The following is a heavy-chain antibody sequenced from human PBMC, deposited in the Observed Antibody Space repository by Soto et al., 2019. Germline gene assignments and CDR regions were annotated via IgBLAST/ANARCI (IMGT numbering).Heavy chain of an antibody. CDR1: GYSFTSYW. J-gene: IGHJ2*01. CDR2: IYPGDSDT. Sequence: GESLKISCKGSGYSFTSYWIGWVRQMPGKGLEWMGIIYPGDSDTRYSPSFQGQVTISADKSISTAYLQWSSLKASDTAMYYCARLRQSVVTAILGWYFDLWGRGTLVTVSS. D-gene: IGHD2-21*02. V-gene: IGHV5-51*01. CDR3: ARLRQSVVTAILGWYFDL.